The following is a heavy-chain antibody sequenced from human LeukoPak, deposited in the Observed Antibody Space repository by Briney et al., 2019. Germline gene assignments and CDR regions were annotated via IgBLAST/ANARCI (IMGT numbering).Heavy chain of an antibody. D-gene: IGHD6-6*01. CDR3: ARRYSSSSQVDY. Sequence: SETLSLTCTVSGGSINSYYWSWIRQPPGKGLEWIGEINHSGSTNHNPSLKSRVTISVDTSKNQFSLKLSSVTAADTAVYYCARRYSSSSQVDYWGQGTLVTVSS. V-gene: IGHV4-34*01. CDR1: GGSINSYY. CDR2: INHSGST. J-gene: IGHJ4*02.